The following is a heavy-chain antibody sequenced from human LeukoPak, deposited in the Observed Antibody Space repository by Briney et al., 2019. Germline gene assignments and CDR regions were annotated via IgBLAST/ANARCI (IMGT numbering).Heavy chain of an antibody. J-gene: IGHJ4*02. Sequence: SETLSLTCTVSGYSISSGYYWGWIRQPPGKGLEWIGSGSTYYNPSLKSRVTISVDTSKNQFSLKLSSVTAADTAVYYCARDQNYYDSSGYGDYFDYWGQGTLVTVSS. V-gene: IGHV4-38-2*02. CDR2: SGST. D-gene: IGHD3-22*01. CDR3: ARDQNYYDSSGYGDYFDY. CDR1: GYSISSGYY.